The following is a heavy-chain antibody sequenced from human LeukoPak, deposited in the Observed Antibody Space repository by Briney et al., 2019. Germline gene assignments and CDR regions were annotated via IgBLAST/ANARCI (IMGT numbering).Heavy chain of an antibody. CDR3: ARELASGD. Sequence: GGSLRLSCEASGFTFSDWYMGWIRQAPGKGLEYISYISGSSTDTNYADSVKGRFTISRDNAKNSLYLQLNSLTAEDTAVYYCARELASGDWGQGTLVTVSS. CDR1: GFTFSDWY. J-gene: IGHJ4*02. CDR2: ISGSSTDT. D-gene: IGHD6-13*01. V-gene: IGHV3-11*06.